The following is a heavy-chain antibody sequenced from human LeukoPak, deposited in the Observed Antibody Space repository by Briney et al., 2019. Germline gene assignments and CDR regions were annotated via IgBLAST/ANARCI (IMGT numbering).Heavy chain of an antibody. CDR3: ARGRGAGPLTIYYYYYYMDV. V-gene: IGHV3-21*01. Sequence: GGSLRLSCAASGFTFSTYTMNWVRQAPGKGLEWVSSISSSSSYLYYADSVKGRFTISRDNAKNSLYLQMNSLRAEDTAVYYCARGRGAGPLTIYYYYYYMDVWGKGTTVTVSS. CDR2: ISSSSSYL. D-gene: IGHD4/OR15-4a*01. CDR1: GFTFSTYT. J-gene: IGHJ6*03.